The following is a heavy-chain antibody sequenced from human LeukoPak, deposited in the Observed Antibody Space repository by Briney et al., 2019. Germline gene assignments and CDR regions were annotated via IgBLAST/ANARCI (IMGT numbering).Heavy chain of an antibody. V-gene: IGHV1-2*02. Sequence: ASVKVSCKASGYTFTSYAMNWVRLAPGQGLEWMGWINPNSGGTNYAQKFQGRVTMTRDTSISAAYMELSRLRSDDTAVYYCAKTYGDYAFDYWGQGTLVTVSS. D-gene: IGHD4-17*01. CDR1: GYTFTSYA. CDR3: AKTYGDYAFDY. J-gene: IGHJ4*02. CDR2: INPNSGGT.